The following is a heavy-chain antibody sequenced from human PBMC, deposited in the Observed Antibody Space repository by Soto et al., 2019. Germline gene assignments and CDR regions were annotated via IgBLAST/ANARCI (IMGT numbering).Heavy chain of an antibody. CDR2: ISYDGSNK. CDR1: GFTFSSFG. CDR3: ANGRHGYSYGTEFDY. D-gene: IGHD5-18*01. V-gene: IGHV3-30*18. Sequence: GGSLRLSCAASGFTFSSFGMHWVRQAPGKGLEWVAVISYDGSNKYYADSVKGRFTISRDNSKNTVYLQMNSLRAEDTAVYYCANGRHGYSYGTEFDYWGQGTLVTVSS. J-gene: IGHJ4*02.